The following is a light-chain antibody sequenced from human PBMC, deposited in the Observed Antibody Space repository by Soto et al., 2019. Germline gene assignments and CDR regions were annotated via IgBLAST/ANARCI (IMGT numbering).Light chain of an antibody. Sequence: QSALTQPASVSGSPGQSITISCTGTSSDVGSYNLVSWYQQHPGKAPKLMIYEGSKRPSGVSNRFSGSRSGNTASVTISGLQAEDEADYYCCSYAGTNSRVFGTGTKLTVL. J-gene: IGLJ1*01. CDR3: CSYAGTNSRV. CDR1: SSDVGSYNL. V-gene: IGLV2-23*01. CDR2: EGS.